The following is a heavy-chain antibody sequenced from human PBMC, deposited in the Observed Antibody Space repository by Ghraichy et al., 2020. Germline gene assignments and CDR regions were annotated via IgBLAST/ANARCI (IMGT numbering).Heavy chain of an antibody. Sequence: LSLTCAASGLTLSNVWMNWVRQAPGKGLEWVGRIRSITGGGTTDYAAPVKGRFTISRDDSKNMLYLQMNSLKTEDTAVYFCATEVITTSGVGDDYWGQGTLVSVSP. V-gene: IGHV3-15*07. D-gene: IGHD3-3*01. CDR1: GLTLSNVW. J-gene: IGHJ4*02. CDR3: ATEVITTSGVGDDY. CDR2: IRSITGGGTT.